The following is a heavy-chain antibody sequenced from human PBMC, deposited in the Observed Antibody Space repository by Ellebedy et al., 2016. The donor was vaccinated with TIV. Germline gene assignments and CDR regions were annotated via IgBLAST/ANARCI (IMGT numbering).Heavy chain of an antibody. Sequence: SETLSLXXSVSGASVTNDSYYWSWFRQPPGRGLEWIAYIYYSGSTKYNPSLKNRVTISLDTSKNQFSLKFNSVTAADTAVYYCASSPYGDYGIGHWGQGTLVIVSS. J-gene: IGHJ4*02. CDR3: ASSPYGDYGIGH. CDR2: IYYSGST. D-gene: IGHD4-17*01. CDR1: GASVTNDSYY. V-gene: IGHV4-61*01.